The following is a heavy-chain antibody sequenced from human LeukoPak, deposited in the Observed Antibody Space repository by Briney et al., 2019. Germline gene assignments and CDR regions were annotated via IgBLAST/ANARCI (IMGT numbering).Heavy chain of an antibody. CDR1: GFTFSSYA. Sequence: GGSLRLSCAASGFTFSSYAMSWIRQAPGKGLEWVSYISSSGSTIYYADSVKGRFTISRDNAKNSLYLQMNSLRAEDTAVYYCARGGPYYYDSSGYYYTAYFDYWGQGTLVTVSS. D-gene: IGHD3-22*01. CDR2: ISSSGSTI. CDR3: ARGGPYYYDSSGYYYTAYFDY. V-gene: IGHV3-11*01. J-gene: IGHJ4*02.